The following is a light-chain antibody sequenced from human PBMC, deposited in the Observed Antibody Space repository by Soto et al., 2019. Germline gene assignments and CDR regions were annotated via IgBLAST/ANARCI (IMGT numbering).Light chain of an antibody. CDR3: QQSYSTPIT. CDR1: QTISSY. V-gene: IGKV1-39*01. J-gene: IGKJ5*01. Sequence: DIQMTQSPSSLSASVEDIVTITCRAIQTISSYLNWYQQKPGKDPKLLIYVASSLQGGVPSRFSGSGSGTDFTLTIGSLQPDDFATYYCQQSYSTPITFGQGGRLEIK. CDR2: VAS.